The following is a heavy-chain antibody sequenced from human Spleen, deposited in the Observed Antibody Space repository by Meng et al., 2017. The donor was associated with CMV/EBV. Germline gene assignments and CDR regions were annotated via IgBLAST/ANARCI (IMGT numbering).Heavy chain of an antibody. Sequence: GESLKISCAASGFTFSSYVMSWVRQAPGKGLEWVANIKKDGSEKHYVDSVKGRFTISRDNAENSLYLQMNSLRAEDTAVYYCATEPPISQTSSPIRWGQGTLVTVSS. V-gene: IGHV3-7*04. CDR2: IKKDGSEK. CDR1: GFTFSSYV. D-gene: IGHD6-13*01. CDR3: ATEPPISQTSSPIR. J-gene: IGHJ4*02.